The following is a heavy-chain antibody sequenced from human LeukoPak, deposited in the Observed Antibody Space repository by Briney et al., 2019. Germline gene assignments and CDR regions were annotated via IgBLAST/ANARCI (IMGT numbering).Heavy chain of an antibody. Sequence: SETLSLTCVVSGYSISSGYYWGWIRQPPGKGLGWIGSISHNADTYYNPSLRSRVTISEDTSKNQFSLNLSSVTAADTAVYYCARLGRYCSGSTCYPTNFGNWGQGTWSPSPQ. D-gene: IGHD2-15*01. CDR2: ISHNADT. J-gene: IGHJ4*02. CDR3: ARLGRYCSGSTCYPTNFGN. CDR1: GYSISSGYY. V-gene: IGHV4-38-2*01.